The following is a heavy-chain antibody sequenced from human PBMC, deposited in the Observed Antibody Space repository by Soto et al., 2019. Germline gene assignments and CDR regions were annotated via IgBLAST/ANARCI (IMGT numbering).Heavy chain of an antibody. J-gene: IGHJ3*02. CDR1: GYTFTSYG. Sequence: ASVKVSCKASGYTFTSYGISWVRQAPGQGLEWMGWISAYNGNTNYAQKLQGRVTMTTDTSTSTAYMELRSLRSDDTAVYYCAKDPPLVTLDFWSPPPVAFDIWGQGTMVTVSS. V-gene: IGHV1-18*01. D-gene: IGHD3-3*01. CDR3: AKDPPLVTLDFWSPPPVAFDI. CDR2: ISAYNGNT.